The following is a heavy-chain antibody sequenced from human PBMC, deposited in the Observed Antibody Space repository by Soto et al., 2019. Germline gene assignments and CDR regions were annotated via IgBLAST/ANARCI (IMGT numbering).Heavy chain of an antibody. J-gene: IGHJ5*02. D-gene: IGHD3-3*02. Sequence: SEPLSLTCTVSGDSIISSDFYWGWVRQPPGKGLEWIGSIFYLGSSYYNPSLKSRVTMSVDTSKNQFSLRLRSVTAADTALYFCARHSLALRKNNWFDPWGQGIMVTGSS. CDR2: IFYLGSS. CDR3: ARHSLALRKNNWFDP. V-gene: IGHV4-39*01. CDR1: GDSIISSDFY.